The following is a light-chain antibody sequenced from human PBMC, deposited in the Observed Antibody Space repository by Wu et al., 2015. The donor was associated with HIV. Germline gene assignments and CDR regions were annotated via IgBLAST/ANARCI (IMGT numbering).Light chain of an antibody. CDR1: QSISSW. CDR2: KAS. V-gene: IGKV1-5*03. J-gene: IGKJ1*01. CDR3: QQYSDYPWT. Sequence: DIQMTQSPSTLSASVGDRVTITCRASQSISSWLAWYQQKPGKAPKLLIYKASSLESGAPSRFSGSGSGTEFTLTISSLQPDDFASXYCQQYSDYPWTFGQGTKVEV.